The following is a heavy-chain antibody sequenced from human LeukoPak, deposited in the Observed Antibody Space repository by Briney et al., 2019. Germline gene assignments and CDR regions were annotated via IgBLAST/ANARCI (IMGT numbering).Heavy chain of an antibody. D-gene: IGHD6-13*01. J-gene: IGHJ4*02. CDR1: GGSISNYY. V-gene: IGHV4-59*01. Sequence: SETLSLTCTVSGGSISNYYWSWIRQPPGKGLEWIGYIYYSGSTNYNPSLKSRVTISVDTSKNQFSLRLSSVTAADTAVYYCGRSYTSSWRSPFDSWGQGTLVTVSS. CDR2: IYYSGST. CDR3: GRSYTSSWRSPFDS.